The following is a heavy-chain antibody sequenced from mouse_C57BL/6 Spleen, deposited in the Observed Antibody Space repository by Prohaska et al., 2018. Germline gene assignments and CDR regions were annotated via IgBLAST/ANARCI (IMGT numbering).Heavy chain of an antibody. CDR1: GYTFTDYY. J-gene: IGHJ2*01. Sequence: LKLSCKASGYTFTDYYMTWVKQSHGKSLEWIGDINPNNGGTSYNQKFKGKATLTVDKSSSTAYMELRSLTSEDYAVYYCAKGSNYVDWGQGTTLTVSS. CDR3: AKGSNYVD. V-gene: IGHV1-26*01. CDR2: INPNNGGT. D-gene: IGHD2-5*01.